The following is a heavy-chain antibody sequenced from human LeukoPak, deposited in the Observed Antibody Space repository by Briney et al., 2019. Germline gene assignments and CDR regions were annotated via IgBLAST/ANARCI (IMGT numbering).Heavy chain of an antibody. V-gene: IGHV1-2*02. Sequence: ASVKVSCKASGYTFTSYYMHWVRQAPGQGLEWMGWINPNSGGTNYAQKFQGRVTMTRDTSISTAYMELSRLRSDDTAVYYCARVLWFGEFPFDYWGQGTLVTVSS. CDR3: ARVLWFGEFPFDY. CDR1: GYTFTSYY. CDR2: INPNSGGT. J-gene: IGHJ4*02. D-gene: IGHD3-10*01.